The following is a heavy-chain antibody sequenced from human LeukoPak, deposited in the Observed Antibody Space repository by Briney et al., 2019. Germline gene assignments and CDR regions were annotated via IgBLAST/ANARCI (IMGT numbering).Heavy chain of an antibody. Sequence: PGGSLRLSCAASGFTFSDYYMSWVRQAPGKGLEWVSAISGSGDSTSYADSVKGLFTISRDNSKNTLYLQMNSLRAEDTAVYYCAKGQTTMVRGAILQDYYYGMDVWGQGTTITVSS. V-gene: IGHV3-23*01. CDR3: AKGQTTMVRGAILQDYYYGMDV. CDR2: ISGSGDST. J-gene: IGHJ6*02. CDR1: GFTFSDYY. D-gene: IGHD3-10*01.